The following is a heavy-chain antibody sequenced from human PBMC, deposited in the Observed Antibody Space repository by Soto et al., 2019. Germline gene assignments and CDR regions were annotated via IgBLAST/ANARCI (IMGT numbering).Heavy chain of an antibody. CDR3: AIDQEVWLAVAVHRLGMDV. V-gene: IGHV3-30*03. J-gene: IGHJ6*02. Sequence: QVQLVESGGGVVQPGRSVRLSCAASGFTFSSYGMHWVRQAPGKGLEWVAVISYDGSNKYYADSVKGRFTISRDNSKNTMYLQMNSLRAEDTAVYYCAIDQEVWLAVAVHRLGMDVWGQGTTVTVSS. D-gene: IGHD6-19*01. CDR2: ISYDGSNK. CDR1: GFTFSSYG.